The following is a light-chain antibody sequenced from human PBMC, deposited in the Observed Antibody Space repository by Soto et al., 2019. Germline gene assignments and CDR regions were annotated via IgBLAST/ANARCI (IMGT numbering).Light chain of an antibody. Sequence: EIVMTQSPATLSVSPGEKATLSCRAIQTVSNNLAWYQQQLGQAPRLLIYFAFTRATGIPARFRGSGSGTEFTLTISSLQSEDFAVYYWQQYNQWPLTFGGGTKAETK. V-gene: IGKV3-15*01. J-gene: IGKJ4*01. CDR1: QTVSNN. CDR2: FAF. CDR3: QQYNQWPLT.